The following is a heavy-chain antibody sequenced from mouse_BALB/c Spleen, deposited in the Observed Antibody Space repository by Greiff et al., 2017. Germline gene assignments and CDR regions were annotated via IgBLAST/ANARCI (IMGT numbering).Heavy chain of an antibody. Sequence: QVQLQQSGAELVKPGASVKLSCKASGYPFTSYYMYWVKQRPGQGLEWIGEINPSNGGTNFNEKFKSKATLTVDKSSSTAYMQLSSLTSEESAVYYCTRRDGYYPMDYWGQGTSVTVSS. D-gene: IGHD2-3*01. CDR1: GYPFTSYY. V-gene: IGHV1S81*02. J-gene: IGHJ4*01. CDR3: TRRDGYYPMDY. CDR2: INPSNGGT.